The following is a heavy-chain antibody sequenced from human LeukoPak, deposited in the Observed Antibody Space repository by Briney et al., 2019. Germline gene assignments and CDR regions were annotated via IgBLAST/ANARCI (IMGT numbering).Heavy chain of an antibody. Sequence: GGSLRLSCTASGFTFTNYAMSWVRQSPGKGQEWISSVGLTGGSIYYADSIKGRFTISRDNANNSVFLHMNSLRAEDTGVYYCAREYGGNSLDKWGQGVLVTVSS. D-gene: IGHD4-23*01. J-gene: IGHJ4*02. CDR1: GFTFTNYA. CDR3: AREYGGNSLDK. V-gene: IGHV3-21*01. CDR2: VGLTGGSI.